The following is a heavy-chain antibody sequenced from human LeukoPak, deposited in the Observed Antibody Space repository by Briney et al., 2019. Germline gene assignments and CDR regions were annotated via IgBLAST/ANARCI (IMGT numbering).Heavy chain of an antibody. Sequence: PSETLSLTCTVSGGSITSRNYYRGWIRQPPGKGLEWIGTIYDSGSTYYNPSLKSRVTISVDTSKNQFPLKLNSVTAADTAVYYCARLDYYDSSGLIDYWGQGTLVIVCS. J-gene: IGHJ4*02. CDR2: IYDSGST. CDR3: ARLDYYDSSGLIDY. V-gene: IGHV4-39*01. D-gene: IGHD3-22*01. CDR1: GGSITSRNYY.